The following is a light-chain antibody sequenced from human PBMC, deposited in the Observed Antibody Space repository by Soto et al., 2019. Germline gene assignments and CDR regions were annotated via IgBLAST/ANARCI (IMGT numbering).Light chain of an antibody. CDR1: QSIRSN. Sequence: EIVMTQSPDTLSLSPGEGATLSCRVSQSIRSNLAWYQQRPGQAPRLLMYGASTRADGIPARFTGSGSGTEFTLTISSLQSEDFAVYYCQQYHIWPPWTSGQGTKVERK. V-gene: IGKV3-15*01. CDR2: GAS. J-gene: IGKJ1*01. CDR3: QQYHIWPPWT.